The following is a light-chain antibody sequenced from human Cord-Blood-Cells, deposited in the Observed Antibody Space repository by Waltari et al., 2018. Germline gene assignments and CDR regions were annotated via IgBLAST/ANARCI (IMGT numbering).Light chain of an antibody. J-gene: IGLJ3*02. CDR2: DVS. Sequence: QSALLQPRALSGSPGQPVTLSCTGTSSDVGGYTYVSWYQQHPGKAPKLMIYDVSKRPSGVPDRFSGSKSGNPASLTISGLQAEDEADYYCCSYAGSYTWVFGGGTKLTVL. V-gene: IGLV2-11*01. CDR3: CSYAGSYTWV. CDR1: SSDVGGYTY.